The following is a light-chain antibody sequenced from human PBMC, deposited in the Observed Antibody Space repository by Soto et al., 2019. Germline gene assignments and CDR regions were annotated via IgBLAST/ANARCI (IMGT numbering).Light chain of an antibody. CDR2: EVN. CDR1: SSDVDVYDY. Sequence: QSVLAQPASGSGSPGQSITISCSGTSSDVDVYDYVSWYQQHPAKPPKLIIYEVNIRPSGASTLFSDSKSGNTTSLTISGLQAHDYSPSNSNSYTSSSPYDFGTGARVAV. J-gene: IGLJ1*01. V-gene: IGLV2-14*01. CDR3: NSYTSSSPYD.